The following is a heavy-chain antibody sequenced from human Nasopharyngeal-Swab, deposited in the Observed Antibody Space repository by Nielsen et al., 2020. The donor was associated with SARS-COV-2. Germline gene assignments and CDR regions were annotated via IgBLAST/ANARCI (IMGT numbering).Heavy chain of an antibody. J-gene: IGHJ3*02. Sequence: SVKVSCKASGGTFSSYAISWVRQAPGQGLEWMGGIIPIFGTANYAQKFQGRVTITADESTSTAYTELSSLRSEDTAVYYCARIGNVGYCSGGSCYSYAFDIWGQGTMVTVSS. D-gene: IGHD2-15*01. V-gene: IGHV1-69*13. CDR3: ARIGNVGYCSGGSCYSYAFDI. CDR2: IIPIFGTA. CDR1: GGTFSSYA.